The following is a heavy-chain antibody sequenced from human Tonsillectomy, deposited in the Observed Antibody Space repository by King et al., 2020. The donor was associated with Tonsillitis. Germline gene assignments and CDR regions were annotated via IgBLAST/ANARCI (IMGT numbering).Heavy chain of an antibody. CDR1: EFTFSSYS. D-gene: IGHD1-26*01. J-gene: IGHJ2*01. CDR3: ARGTYSGTYLAGAGHFDL. Sequence: VQLVESGGGLVKPGGSLRLSCAASEFTFSSYSMNWVRQAPGKGLEWVSSISSSSSYIYYADSVKGRFTISRDNAKNSLFLQMNSLRAEDTAVYYCARGTYSGTYLAGAGHFDLWGRGPPVTVSS. V-gene: IGHV3-21*01. CDR2: ISSSSSYI.